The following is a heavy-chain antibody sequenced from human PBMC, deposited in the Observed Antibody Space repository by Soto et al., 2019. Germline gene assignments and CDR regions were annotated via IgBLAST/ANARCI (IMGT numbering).Heavy chain of an antibody. Sequence: ASVKVSCKASGGTFSSYAISWVRQAPGQGLEWMGGIIPIFGTANYAQKFQGRVTITADESTSTAYMELSSLRSEDTAVYYCARNIVVVPAVIQQYYYGMDVWGPGITVTVS. CDR3: ARNIVVVPAVIQQYYYGMDV. CDR2: IIPIFGTA. V-gene: IGHV1-69*13. D-gene: IGHD2-2*02. CDR1: GGTFSSYA. J-gene: IGHJ6*02.